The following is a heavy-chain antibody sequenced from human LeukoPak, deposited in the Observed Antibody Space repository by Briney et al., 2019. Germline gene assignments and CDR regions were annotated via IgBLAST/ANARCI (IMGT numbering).Heavy chain of an antibody. Sequence: SETLSLTCTVSGVSISSYYWSWIRQPPGKGLEWIGYIYYSGSTNYNPSLKSRVTISVDTSKNQFSLKLSSVTAADTAVYYCARGESGGSGSYYKIWGQGTLVTVSS. CDR2: IYYSGST. V-gene: IGHV4-59*01. CDR1: GVSISSYY. D-gene: IGHD3-10*01. CDR3: ARGESGGSGSYYKI. J-gene: IGHJ4*02.